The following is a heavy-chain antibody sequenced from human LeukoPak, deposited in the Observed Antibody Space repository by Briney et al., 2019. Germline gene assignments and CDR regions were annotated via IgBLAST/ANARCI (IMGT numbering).Heavy chain of an antibody. Sequence: GGSLRLSCAASGFTFSDYYMSWIRQAPGKGLEWVSYISSSGSTIYYADSVKGRFTISRDNAKNSLYLQMNSLRAEDTAVYYCARVLVAFYSGYDSGDYWAREPWSPSPQ. CDR2: ISSSGSTI. CDR1: GFTFSDYY. D-gene: IGHD5-12*01. J-gene: IGHJ4*02. V-gene: IGHV3-11*01. CDR3: ARVLVAFYSGYDSGDY.